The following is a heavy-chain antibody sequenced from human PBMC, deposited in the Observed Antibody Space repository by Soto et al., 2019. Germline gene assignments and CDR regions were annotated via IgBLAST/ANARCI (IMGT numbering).Heavy chain of an antibody. CDR1: GGTFSSYA. J-gene: IGHJ4*02. Sequence: SVKVSCKASGGTFSSYAISWVRQAPGQGLEWMGGIIPIFGTANYAQKFQGRVTITADESTSTAYMELSSLRSENTAVYYCASPTRDGYGADYWGQGTLVTVSS. CDR2: IIPIFGTA. CDR3: ASPTRDGYGADY. D-gene: IGHD4-17*01. V-gene: IGHV1-69*13.